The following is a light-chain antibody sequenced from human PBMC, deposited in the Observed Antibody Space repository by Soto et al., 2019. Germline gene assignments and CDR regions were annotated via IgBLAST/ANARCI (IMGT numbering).Light chain of an antibody. CDR2: EVS. CDR3: SSYTAGGTI. J-gene: IGLJ1*01. CDR1: GGDVGGYYY. V-gene: IGLV2-14*01. Sequence: QSALTQPASVSGSPGQSITISCTGTGGDVGGYYYVSWYQQLPGKAPKLMISEVSNRPSGVSNRFSGSKSGNTASLTISGLQAGDEADYYCSSYTAGGTIFGTGTKVTVL.